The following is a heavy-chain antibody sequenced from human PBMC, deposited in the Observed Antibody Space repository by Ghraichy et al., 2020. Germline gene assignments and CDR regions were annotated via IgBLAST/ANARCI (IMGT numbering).Heavy chain of an antibody. V-gene: IGHV4-59*01. CDR1: GGSISSYY. CDR2: IYYSGST. CDR3: MVQGVYAPSLNY. Sequence: ETLSLTCTVSGGSISSYYWSWIRQPPGKGLEWIGYIYYSGSTNYNPSLKSRVTISVDTSKKQFSLKLSSVTAADTAVYYCMVQGVYAPSLNYWGQGTLVTVSS. J-gene: IGHJ4*02. D-gene: IGHD3-10*01.